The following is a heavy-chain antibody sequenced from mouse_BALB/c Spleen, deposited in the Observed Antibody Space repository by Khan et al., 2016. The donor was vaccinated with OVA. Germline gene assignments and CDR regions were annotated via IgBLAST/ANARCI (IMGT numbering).Heavy chain of an antibody. V-gene: IGHV5-6*01. CDR1: GFTFSTYG. Sequence: EVELVESGGDLVKPGGSLKLSCAASGFTFSTYGMSWVRQTPDKRLEWVAGISTGGSYTYYPDSVKGRFTISRANAKNTLYLQMSSLKSEDTAMYYCTRLAYYYNSEGFAYWGQGTLVSVSA. CDR2: ISTGGSYT. CDR3: TRLAYYYNSEGFAY. D-gene: IGHD1-1*02. J-gene: IGHJ3*01.